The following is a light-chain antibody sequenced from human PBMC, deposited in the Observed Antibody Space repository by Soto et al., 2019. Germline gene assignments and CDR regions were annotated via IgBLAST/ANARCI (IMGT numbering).Light chain of an antibody. CDR2: EAS. CDR3: QQRSNWPPT. V-gene: IGKV3-11*01. Sequence: EIVLTHAPATLSLSPGERATLSCRASQSVISYLAWYQQKPGQAPSLLIYEASSRATSIPGRFSGSGSGTDFTLTISSLEPEDFAVYYCQQRSNWPPTFGQGNXV. J-gene: IGKJ1*01. CDR1: QSVISY.